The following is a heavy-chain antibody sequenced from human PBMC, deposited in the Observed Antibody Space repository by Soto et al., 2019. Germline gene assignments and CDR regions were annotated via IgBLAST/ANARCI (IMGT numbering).Heavy chain of an antibody. V-gene: IGHV1-18*01. D-gene: IGHD3-10*01. J-gene: IGHJ5*02. Sequence: ASVKVSCKASGYTFTSYGISWVRQAPGQGLEWMGWISAYNGNTNYAQKLQGRVTMTTDTSTSTAYMELRSLRSDDTAVYYCARAYSAGYYGSGSYYTQWFDPWGQGTLVTVSS. CDR1: GYTFTSYG. CDR3: ARAYSAGYYGSGSYYTQWFDP. CDR2: ISAYNGNT.